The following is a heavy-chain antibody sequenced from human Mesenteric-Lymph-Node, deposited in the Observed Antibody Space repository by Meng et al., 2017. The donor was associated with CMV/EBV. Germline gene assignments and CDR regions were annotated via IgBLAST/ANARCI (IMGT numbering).Heavy chain of an antibody. CDR1: GFTFTTYG. Sequence: SCSASGFTFTTYGMHCVRQAPGKGLEWVAFIAYDGGSNKDYADSVKGRFTISRDNSKNTVYLQMNSLRDEDTAVYYCAKDGSRVTAAGTYFHYWGQGTLVTVSS. CDR2: IAYDGGSNK. V-gene: IGHV3-30*02. D-gene: IGHD6-25*01. J-gene: IGHJ4*02. CDR3: AKDGSRVTAAGTYFHY.